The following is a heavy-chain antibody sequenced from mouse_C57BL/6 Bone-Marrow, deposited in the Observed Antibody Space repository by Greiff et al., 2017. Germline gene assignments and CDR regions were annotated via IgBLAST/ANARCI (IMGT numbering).Heavy chain of an antibody. CDR1: GYTFTSYG. J-gene: IGHJ1*03. D-gene: IGHD1-1*01. Sequence: LEESGAELARPGASVKLSCKASGYTFTSYGISWVKQRTGQGLEWIGEIDPRSGNTYYNEKFKGKATLTADKSSSTAYMELRILTSEDSAVYFCARKSYCGSSPRWYFDVWGTGTTVTVSS. CDR2: IDPRSGNT. CDR3: ARKSYCGSSPRWYFDV. V-gene: IGHV1-81*01.